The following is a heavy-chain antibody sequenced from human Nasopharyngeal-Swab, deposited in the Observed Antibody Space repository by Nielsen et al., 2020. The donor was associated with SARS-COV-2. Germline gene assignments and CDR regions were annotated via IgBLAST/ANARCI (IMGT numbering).Heavy chain of an antibody. CDR3: TRGGFSRSMDV. D-gene: IGHD3-10*01. V-gene: IGHV3-74*01. Sequence: VRQAPGKGLVWVSHIDVGGISTNYADSVQGRFTISRDNAKNTLSLQMNSLRDEDSAIYYCTRGGFSRSMDVWGQGTTVTVSS. J-gene: IGHJ6*02. CDR2: IDVGGIST.